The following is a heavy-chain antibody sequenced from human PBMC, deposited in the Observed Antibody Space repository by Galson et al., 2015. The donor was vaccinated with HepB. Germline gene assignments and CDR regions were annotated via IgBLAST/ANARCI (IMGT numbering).Heavy chain of an antibody. CDR3: AKGPGQWLGSQLDY. Sequence: SLRLSCAASGFTFDDYAMHWVRQAPGRGLEWVSGISWNSGSIGYADSVKGRFTISRDNAKNSLYLQMNSLRAEDTALYYCAKGPGQWLGSQLDYWGQGTLVTVSS. D-gene: IGHD6-19*01. J-gene: IGHJ4*02. V-gene: IGHV3-9*01. CDR2: ISWNSGSI. CDR1: GFTFDDYA.